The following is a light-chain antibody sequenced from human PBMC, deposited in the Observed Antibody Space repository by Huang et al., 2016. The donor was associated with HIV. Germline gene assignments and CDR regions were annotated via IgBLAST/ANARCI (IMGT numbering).Light chain of an antibody. CDR1: QSLLNSNGYNY. CDR2: LAS. Sequence: DIVMTQSPLSLSVTPGEPASISCRSSQSLLNSNGYNYLDWYLQRPGQSPQLRIYLASNRASGGPDRFSGSGSGTDFTLKISRVEAEDVGIYYCMQARQTPPWTFGQGTKVEI. V-gene: IGKV2-28*01. CDR3: MQARQTPPWT. J-gene: IGKJ1*01.